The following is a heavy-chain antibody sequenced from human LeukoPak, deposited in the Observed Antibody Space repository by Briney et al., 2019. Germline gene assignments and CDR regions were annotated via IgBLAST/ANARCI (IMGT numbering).Heavy chain of an antibody. CDR3: ARVRYYYGMDV. CDR2: INHSGST. V-gene: IGHV4-34*01. Sequence: SETLSLTCAVYGGSFSGYYWGWIRQPPGKGLEWIGEINHSGSTNYNPSLKSRVTISVDTSKNQFSLKLSSVTAADTAVYYCARVRYYYGMDVWGQGTTVTVSS. J-gene: IGHJ6*02. CDR1: GGSFSGYY.